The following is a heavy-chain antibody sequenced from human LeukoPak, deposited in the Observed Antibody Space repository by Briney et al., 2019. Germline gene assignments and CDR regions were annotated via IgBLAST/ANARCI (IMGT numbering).Heavy chain of an antibody. D-gene: IGHD6-13*01. CDR3: ARSDGPYSSSPPGV. Sequence: PGRSLRLSCAASGFTFSSYAMHWVRQAPGKGLEWVAVISYDGSNKYYADSVKGRFTISRDNSKNTLYLQMNSLRAEDTAVYYCARSDGPYSSSPPGVWGQGTLVTVSS. V-gene: IGHV3-30-3*01. CDR2: ISYDGSNK. CDR1: GFTFSSYA. J-gene: IGHJ4*02.